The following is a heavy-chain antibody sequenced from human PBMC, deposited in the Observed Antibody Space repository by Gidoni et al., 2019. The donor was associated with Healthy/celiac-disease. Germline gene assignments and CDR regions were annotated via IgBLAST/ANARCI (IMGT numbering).Heavy chain of an antibody. CDR2: INHSGST. Sequence: GLEWIGEINHSGSTNYNPSLKSRVTISVDTSKNQFSLRLSSVTAADTAVYYCARGTRGYSYGYFFDYWGQGTLVTVSS. CDR3: ARGTRGYSYGYFFDY. V-gene: IGHV4-34*01. J-gene: IGHJ4*02. D-gene: IGHD5-18*01.